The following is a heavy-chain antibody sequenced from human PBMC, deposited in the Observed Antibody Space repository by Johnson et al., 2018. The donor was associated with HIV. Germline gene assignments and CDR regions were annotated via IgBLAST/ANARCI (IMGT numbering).Heavy chain of an antibody. D-gene: IGHD6-19*01. CDR1: GFTLSSYA. V-gene: IGHV3-30-3*01. CDR3: ARDSGGMYSSGWYGLGAFYI. CDR2: ISYDGSNK. Sequence: QVQLVESGGGVVQPGRSLRLSCAASGFTLSSYAMHWVRQAPGTGLERVAVISYDGSNKYYADSVKGRSTISRDKSKNTLYLQMNSLTPEDSALYYGARDSGGMYSSGWYGLGAFYIWGQGTMVTVSS. J-gene: IGHJ3*02.